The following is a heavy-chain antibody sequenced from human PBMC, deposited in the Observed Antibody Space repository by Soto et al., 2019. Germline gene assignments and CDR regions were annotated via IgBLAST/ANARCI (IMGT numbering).Heavy chain of an antibody. CDR3: ARDRAAAQFDP. D-gene: IGHD6-13*01. CDR2: INAGNGNT. J-gene: IGHJ5*02. Sequence: ASVKVSCKGSGYTFTSYAMHWVRQAPGQRLEWMGWINAGNGNTKYSQKFQGRVTITRDTSASTAYMELSSLRSEDTAVYYCARDRAAAQFDPWGQGTLVTVSS. CDR1: GYTFTSYA. V-gene: IGHV1-3*01.